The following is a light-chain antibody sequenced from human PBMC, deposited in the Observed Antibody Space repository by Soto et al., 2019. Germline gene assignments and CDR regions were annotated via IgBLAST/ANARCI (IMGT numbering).Light chain of an antibody. V-gene: IGKV1-5*03. Sequence: DIQMTQSPSTLSASVGDRVTITCRASQSISSWLAWYQQKPGKAPKLLIYKASSLEGGVPSRFSGSESGTEFTLTTSSLQPDDFATYYCQQYKSYPWTFGQGTKVQIK. CDR1: QSISSW. CDR2: KAS. J-gene: IGKJ1*01. CDR3: QQYKSYPWT.